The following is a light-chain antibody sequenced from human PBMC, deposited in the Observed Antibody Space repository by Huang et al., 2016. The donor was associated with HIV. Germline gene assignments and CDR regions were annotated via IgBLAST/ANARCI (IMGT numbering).Light chain of an antibody. CDR1: QNVGSN. V-gene: IGKV3-15*01. Sequence: EVLMTQSPDILSVSPGDRATFSCRASQNVGSNLAWYQQRPGQAPRLLICAAATRATGVPARWSGGGSGTEFTLTISRLQSEDFATYYCQQYNTGPPWAFGQGTTVEI. J-gene: IGKJ1*01. CDR3: QQYNTGPPWA. CDR2: AAA.